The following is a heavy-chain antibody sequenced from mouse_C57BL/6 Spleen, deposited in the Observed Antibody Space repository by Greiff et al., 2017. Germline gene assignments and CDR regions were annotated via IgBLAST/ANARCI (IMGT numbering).Heavy chain of an antibody. CDR3: ARRGSSYGGYFDV. CDR2: IDPSDSYT. Sequence: QVQLQQPGAELVMPGASVKLSCKASGYTFTSYWMHWVKQRPGQGLEWIGEIDPSDSYTNYNQKFKGKSTLTVDKSSSTAYMQLSSLTSEDSAVYYCARRGSSYGGYFDVWGTGTTVTVSS. CDR1: GYTFTSYW. V-gene: IGHV1-69*01. D-gene: IGHD1-1*01. J-gene: IGHJ1*03.